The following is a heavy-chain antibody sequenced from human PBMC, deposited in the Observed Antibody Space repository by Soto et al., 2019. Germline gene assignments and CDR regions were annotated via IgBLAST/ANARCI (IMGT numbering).Heavy chain of an antibody. CDR2: INHSGST. CDR3: ARTTYYDFWSGYYKQPNWFDP. D-gene: IGHD3-3*01. V-gene: IGHV4-34*01. Sequence: TSETLSLTCAVYGGSFSGYYWSRIRQPPGKGLEWIGEINHSGSTNYNPSLKSRVTISVDTSKNQFSLKLSSVTAADTAVYYCARTTYYDFWSGYYKQPNWFDPWGQGTLVTVSS. CDR1: GGSFSGYY. J-gene: IGHJ5*02.